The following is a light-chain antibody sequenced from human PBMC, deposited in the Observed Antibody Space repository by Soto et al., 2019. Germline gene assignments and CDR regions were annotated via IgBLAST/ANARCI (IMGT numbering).Light chain of an antibody. CDR2: GAS. CDR1: QSVITN. V-gene: IGKV3-15*01. CDR3: QQYNKWPRT. J-gene: IGKJ1*01. Sequence: MTESPAARSVFPGESAPLSCRASQSVITNLAWYQQKPGQAPRLLISGASTRAAIIPARFSGSGSGTEFTLTISSLQSEDFAVYYCQQYNKWPRTFGQGTQVDIK.